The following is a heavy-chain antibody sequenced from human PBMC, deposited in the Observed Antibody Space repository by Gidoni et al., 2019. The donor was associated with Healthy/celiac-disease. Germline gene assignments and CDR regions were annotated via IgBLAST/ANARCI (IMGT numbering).Heavy chain of an antibody. CDR3: ARDRAHYGGNSGRYYYYYGMDV. J-gene: IGHJ6*02. CDR1: GFTFSSYA. D-gene: IGHD4-17*01. Sequence: QVQLVESGGGVVQPGRSLRLSCAASGFTFSSYAMHWVRQAPGKGLEWVAVISYDGSNKYYADSVKGRFTISRDNSKNTLYLQMNSLRAEDTAVYYCARDRAHYGGNSGRYYYYYGMDVWGQGTTVTVSS. CDR2: ISYDGSNK. V-gene: IGHV3-30-3*01.